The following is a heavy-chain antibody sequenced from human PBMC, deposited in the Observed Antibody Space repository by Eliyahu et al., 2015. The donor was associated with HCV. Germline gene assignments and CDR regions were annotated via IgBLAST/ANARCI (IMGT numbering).Heavy chain of an antibody. CDR2: XSGSGGST. Sequence: EVQLLESGGGLVQPGGSLRLSCAASGFTFSXYAXXWVRRAPGKGLXWVSAXSGSGGSTYYADSVKGRFTISRDNSKNTLYLQMNSLRAEDTAVYYCAKNSARGGPYCSSTSCSYGTWDYWGQGTLVTVSS. V-gene: IGHV3-23*01. CDR1: GFTFSXYA. CDR3: AKNSARGGPYCSSTSCSYGTWDY. D-gene: IGHD2-2*01. J-gene: IGHJ4*02.